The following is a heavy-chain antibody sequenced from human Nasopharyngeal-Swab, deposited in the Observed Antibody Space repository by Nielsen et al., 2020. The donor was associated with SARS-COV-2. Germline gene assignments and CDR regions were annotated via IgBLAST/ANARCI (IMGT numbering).Heavy chain of an antibody. CDR3: AKSKAEWDLLMASDY. V-gene: IGHV3-30*18. D-gene: IGHD1-26*01. Sequence: GESLKISCAASGFVFRNYFMHWVRQAPGKGLEWVAVISDDGTNNYYADSVKGRVTISRDNSKNTLYLQMTSLRGDDTAVYYCAKSKAEWDLLMASDYWGQGTLVTVSS. CDR1: GFVFRNYF. CDR2: ISDDGTNN. J-gene: IGHJ4*02.